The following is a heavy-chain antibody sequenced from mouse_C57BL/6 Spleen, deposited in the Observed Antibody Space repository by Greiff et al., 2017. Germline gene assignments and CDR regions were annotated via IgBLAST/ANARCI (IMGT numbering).Heavy chain of an antibody. D-gene: IGHD6-5*01. J-gene: IGHJ4*01. V-gene: IGHV1-72*01. CDR2: IDPNSGGT. CDR3: ASSYLYAMDY. CDR1: GYTFTSYW. Sequence: QVQLQQPGAELVKPGASVKLSCKASGYTFTSYWMHWVKQRPGRGLEWIGRIDPNSGGTKYNEKFKSKATLTVDKPSSTSYMQLSRLTSEDSAVYYCASSYLYAMDYWGQGTSVTVSS.